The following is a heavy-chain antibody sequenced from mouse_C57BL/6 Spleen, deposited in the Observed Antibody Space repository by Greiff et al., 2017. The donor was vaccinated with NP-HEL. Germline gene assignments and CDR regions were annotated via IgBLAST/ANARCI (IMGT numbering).Heavy chain of an antibody. Sequence: VQLQQSGASVKISCKASGYAFSSYWMNWVKQRPGKGLEWIGQIYPGDGDTNYNGKFKGKATLTADKSSSTAYMQLSSLTSEDSAVYFCARSPDRSLFAYWGQGTLVTVSA. V-gene: IGHV1-80*01. CDR3: ARSPDRSLFAY. CDR2: IYPGDGDT. J-gene: IGHJ3*01. CDR1: GYAFSSYW.